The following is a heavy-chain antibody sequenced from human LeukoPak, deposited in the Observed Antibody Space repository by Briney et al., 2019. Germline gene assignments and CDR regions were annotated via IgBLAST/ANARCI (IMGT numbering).Heavy chain of an antibody. CDR1: GGSINNYY. CDR2: IYTSGSA. V-gene: IGHV4-4*07. D-gene: IGHD2-2*01. Sequence: PSETLSLTCTVSGGSINNYYWSWIRQPAGKGLEWIGRIYTSGSANYNPSLKSRVTMSVDTSKNQFSLKLSSVTTADTAVYYCARRPAGGYFDYWGQGTLVTVSS. J-gene: IGHJ4*02. CDR3: ARRPAGGYFDY.